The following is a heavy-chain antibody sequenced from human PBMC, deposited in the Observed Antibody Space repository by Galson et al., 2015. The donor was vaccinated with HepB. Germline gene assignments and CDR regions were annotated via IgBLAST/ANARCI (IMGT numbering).Heavy chain of an antibody. CDR2: IIPIFGTA. CDR3: ARGCSGGSCYSWFDP. J-gene: IGHJ5*02. V-gene: IGHV1-69*13. Sequence: SVKVSCKASGGTFSRYAISWVRQAPGQGLEWMGGIIPIFGTANYAQKFQGRVTITADESTSTAYMELSSLRSEDTAVYYCARGCSGGSCYSWFDPWGQGTLVTVSS. D-gene: IGHD2-15*01. CDR1: GGTFSRYA.